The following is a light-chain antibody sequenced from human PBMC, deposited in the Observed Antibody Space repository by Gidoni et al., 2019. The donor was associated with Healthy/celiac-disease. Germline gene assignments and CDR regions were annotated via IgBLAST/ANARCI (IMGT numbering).Light chain of an antibody. J-gene: IGKJ4*01. CDR2: DAP. CDR3: QQRSNCCLT. Sequence: VVLTQYPSTLSLSPGERATLSCRASQSVSSYLAWYQQKPGQAPSLLIYDAPNRATGSPARFSCSGSGTDFTLRIISLEPEAFAVYYCQQRSNCCLTFGGGTKVEIK. V-gene: IGKV3-11*01. CDR1: QSVSSY.